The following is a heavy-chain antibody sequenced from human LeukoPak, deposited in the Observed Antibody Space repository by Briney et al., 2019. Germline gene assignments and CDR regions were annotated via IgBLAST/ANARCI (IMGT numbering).Heavy chain of an antibody. Sequence: SETLSLTCTVSGGSIGSYYWSWVRQPPGKGLEWIGYIYYSGSTNYNPSLKSRVTISVDTSKNQFSLKLSSVTAADTAVYYCASGYYGTRTLAFDYWGQGTLVTVSS. CDR3: ASGYYGTRTLAFDY. CDR2: IYYSGST. V-gene: IGHV4-59*01. CDR1: GGSIGSYY. J-gene: IGHJ4*02. D-gene: IGHD4-17*01.